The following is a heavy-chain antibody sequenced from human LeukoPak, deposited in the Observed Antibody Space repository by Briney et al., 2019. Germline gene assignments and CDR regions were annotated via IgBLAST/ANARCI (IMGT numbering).Heavy chain of an antibody. CDR3: ASGQRYYGSGTYYDY. Sequence: SETLSLTCTVSGGSISSYYWSWIRQTPGKGLEWSGYIYYSGSTNYNPALKSRVTISVDTSKNQFSLKLSSVTAADTAVYHCASGQRYYGSGTYYDYWGQGTLVTVSS. V-gene: IGHV4-59*01. J-gene: IGHJ4*02. D-gene: IGHD3-10*01. CDR1: GGSISSYY. CDR2: IYYSGST.